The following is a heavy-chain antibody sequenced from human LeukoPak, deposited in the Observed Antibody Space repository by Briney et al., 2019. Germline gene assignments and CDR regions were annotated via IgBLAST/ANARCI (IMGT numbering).Heavy chain of an antibody. CDR3: ARDLGQYYDTSDNWFDP. Sequence: GGSLRLSCAASGFTFSNYWMHWVRQAPGKGLVWVSRINSDGINTSYADSVKGRFTISRDNAKDTLNLQMNSLRAEDTAVYYCARDLGQYYDTSDNWFDPWGQGTLVTVSS. CDR1: GFTFSNYW. V-gene: IGHV3-74*01. CDR2: INSDGINT. D-gene: IGHD3-22*01. J-gene: IGHJ5*02.